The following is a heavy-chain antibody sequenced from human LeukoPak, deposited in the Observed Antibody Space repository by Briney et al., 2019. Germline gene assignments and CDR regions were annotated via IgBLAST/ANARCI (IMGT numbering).Heavy chain of an antibody. CDR2: IYYSGST. V-gene: IGHV4-39*01. CDR1: GGSISSSSYY. CDR3: ARPGYSSSWWRVYDAFDI. J-gene: IGHJ3*02. Sequence: PSETLSLTCTVSGGSISSSSYYWGWIRQPPGKGLEWIGSIYYSGSTYYNPSLKSRVTISVDTSKNQFSLKLSSVTAADTAVYYCARPGYSSSWWRVYDAFDIWGQGTMVAVSS. D-gene: IGHD6-13*01.